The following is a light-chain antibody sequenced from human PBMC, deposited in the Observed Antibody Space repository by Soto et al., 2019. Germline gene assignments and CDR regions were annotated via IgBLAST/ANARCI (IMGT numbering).Light chain of an antibody. Sequence: DIQMTQSPSTLSASVGDRVTITCRASQSISSWLAWYQQKPGKAPKLLIHEASRLESGVPSRFSGSESGTEFTLTISGLHAQDFENYYCHQYTNLPLTFGGGTKVEIK. J-gene: IGKJ4*01. CDR3: HQYTNLPLT. CDR2: EAS. CDR1: QSISSW. V-gene: IGKV1-5*01.